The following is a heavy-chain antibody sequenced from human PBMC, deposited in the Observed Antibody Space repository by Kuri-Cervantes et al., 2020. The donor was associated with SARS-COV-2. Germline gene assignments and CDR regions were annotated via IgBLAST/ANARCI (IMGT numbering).Heavy chain of an antibody. CDR1: GGSFSGYY. V-gene: IGHV4-34*01. CDR3: ARGQGATRGIFYYYMDV. D-gene: IGHD3-9*01. Sequence: SQTLSLTCAVYGGSFSGYYWSWIRQPPGKGLEWIGEINHSESTNYNPSLKSRVTISVDTSKNQFSLKLSSVTAADTAVYYCARGQGATRGIFYYYMDVWGKGTTVTVSS. J-gene: IGHJ6*03. CDR2: INHSEST.